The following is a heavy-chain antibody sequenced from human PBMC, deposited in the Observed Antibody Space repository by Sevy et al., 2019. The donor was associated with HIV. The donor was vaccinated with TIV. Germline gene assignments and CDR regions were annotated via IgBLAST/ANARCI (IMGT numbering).Heavy chain of an antibody. CDR1: GYAFSSNG. J-gene: IGHJ3*02. CDR2: IGGYNGNT. V-gene: IGHV1-18*04. Sequence: ASVKVSCKASGYAFSSNGISWVRQAPGQGLEWMGWIGGYNGNTNYTEKFQGRVTMTTDTSTTTAYMELRSLRSDDSVVYYCARESRNDYADPNDAFDIWGQGTMVTVSS. CDR3: ARESRNDYADPNDAFDI. D-gene: IGHD4-17*01.